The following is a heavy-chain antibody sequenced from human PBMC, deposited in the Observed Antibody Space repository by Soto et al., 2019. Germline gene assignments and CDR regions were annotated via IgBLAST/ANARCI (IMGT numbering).Heavy chain of an antibody. Sequence: SVKVSCKASGGTFSSYAINWVRQAPGQGLEWMGGIIPLFGTPNYAQKFLGRITITADESTITAYMELSSLRSEDTAVYYCAISPRRTASVYWGQGTLVTVSS. CDR1: GGTFSSYA. CDR2: IIPLFGTP. J-gene: IGHJ4*02. V-gene: IGHV1-69*13. CDR3: AISPRRTASVY. D-gene: IGHD2-21*02.